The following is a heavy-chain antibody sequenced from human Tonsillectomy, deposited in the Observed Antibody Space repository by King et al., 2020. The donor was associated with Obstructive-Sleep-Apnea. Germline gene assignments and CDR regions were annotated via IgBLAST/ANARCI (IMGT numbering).Heavy chain of an antibody. D-gene: IGHD3-10*01. CDR3: ARVGDGSDSTPHYHYYAMDV. CDR2: IWADGSNK. Sequence: VQLVESGGGVVQPGRSLRLSCAVSGFTFNRYGMHWVRQAPGKGREWVAVIWADGSNKYYGESVNGRFPISRDNSNNTRYLQMSNRRVEDTAVYYCARVGDGSDSTPHYHYYAMDVWGQGTTVTVSS. V-gene: IGHV3-33*01. CDR1: GFTFNRYG. J-gene: IGHJ6*02.